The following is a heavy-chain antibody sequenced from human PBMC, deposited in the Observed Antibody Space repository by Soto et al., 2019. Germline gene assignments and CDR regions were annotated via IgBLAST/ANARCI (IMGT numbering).Heavy chain of an antibody. CDR2: IYGDNDK. V-gene: IGHV2-5*02. CDR3: AHCTLHAYGDYDPGTSHVFDS. J-gene: IGHJ4*02. CDR1: GFSLSNSGVG. Sequence: QITLKESGPSPVKPTQTLTVTCTFSGFSLSNSGVGVAWIRQPPGKALEWLALIYGDNDKRYSPSLKTRLTITKHTPKHPVVLTMTTMVPVDTATYSCAHCTLHAYGDYDPGTSHVFDSWGQGTLVTVSS. D-gene: IGHD4-17*01.